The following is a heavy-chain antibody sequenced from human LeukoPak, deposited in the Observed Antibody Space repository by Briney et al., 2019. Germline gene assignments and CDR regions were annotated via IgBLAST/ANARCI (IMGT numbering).Heavy chain of an antibody. CDR1: GFTFSRHA. J-gene: IGHJ6*03. V-gene: IGHV3-30-3*01. D-gene: IGHD2-2*01. CDR3: ARDITSDHHYLDV. CDR2: ISHDGATT. Sequence: GGSLRLSCSASGFTFSRHAVNWVRQAPGKGLEWVTLISHDGATTYSADSVKGRLIISRDNSKNTVSLQMNTLRPEDTAVYYCARDITSDHHYLDVWGKGTAVTVSS.